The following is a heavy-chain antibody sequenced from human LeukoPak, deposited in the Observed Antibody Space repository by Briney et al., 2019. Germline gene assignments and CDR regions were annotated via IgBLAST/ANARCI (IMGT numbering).Heavy chain of an antibody. CDR3: ARVAVPYGVRYFDY. Sequence: VASVKVSCKASGYTFTSYDINWVRQATGQGLEWMGWMNPNSGNTGYAQKFQGRVTMTRNTSISTAYMELSSLRSEDTAVYYCARVAVPYGVRYFDYWGQGTLVTVSS. V-gene: IGHV1-8*01. J-gene: IGHJ4*02. D-gene: IGHD6-19*01. CDR2: MNPNSGNT. CDR1: GYTFTSYD.